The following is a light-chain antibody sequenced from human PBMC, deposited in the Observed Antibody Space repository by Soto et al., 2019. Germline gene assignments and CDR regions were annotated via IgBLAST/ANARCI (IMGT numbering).Light chain of an antibody. CDR1: SSDVGGYNY. V-gene: IGLV2-14*01. J-gene: IGLJ1*01. Sequence: QSVLPQPASVSGSPGQSITISCTGTSSDVGGYNYVSWYQQHPGKAPKLMIYDVSNRPSGVSNRFSGSKSGNTASLTISGLQAEDEADYYCSSYTSSSTVFGTGTKVTVL. CDR2: DVS. CDR3: SSYTSSSTV.